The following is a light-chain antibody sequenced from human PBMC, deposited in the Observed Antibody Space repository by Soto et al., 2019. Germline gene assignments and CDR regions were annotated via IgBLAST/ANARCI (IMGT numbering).Light chain of an antibody. CDR1: SSNIGAGYD. Sequence: QSVLTQPPSVSGAPGQRVTISCTGSSSNIGAGYDVHWYQQLPGTAPKLLIYGNSNRPSGVPDRFSGSKSGTSASLAITGLQADDEADYYCQSYDSILSGPVVFGGGTKVTVL. CDR2: GNS. CDR3: QSYDSILSGPVV. V-gene: IGLV1-40*01. J-gene: IGLJ2*01.